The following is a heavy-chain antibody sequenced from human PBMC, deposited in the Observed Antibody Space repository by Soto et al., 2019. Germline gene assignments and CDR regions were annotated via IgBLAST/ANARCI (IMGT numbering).Heavy chain of an antibody. CDR3: VKNSCWFNT. J-gene: IGHJ5*02. CDR1: GFPFSSTD. V-gene: IGHV3-23*01. CDR2: ILDTGTTV. Sequence: EFHVLESGGGWAQPGGSLRLSCAASGFPFSSTDMSWVRQAPGKGLEWVSTILDTGTTVFYADSVKGRFTFSRDNSNTTLYVQMNNLRADDAAVYYCVKNSCWFNTWGQGALVTVSS.